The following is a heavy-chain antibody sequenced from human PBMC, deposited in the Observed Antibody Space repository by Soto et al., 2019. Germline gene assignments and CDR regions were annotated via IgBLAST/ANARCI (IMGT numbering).Heavy chain of an antibody. Sequence: ESGGGLVQPGGSLRLSCAASGFTFSSYSMNWVRQAPGKGLEWVSYISSSSSTIYYADSVKGRFTISRDNAKNSLYLQMNSLRAEDTAVYYCARTATFGGVIVTNFDYWGQGTLVTVSS. CDR2: ISSSSSTI. CDR3: ARTATFGGVIVTNFDY. CDR1: GFTFSSYS. J-gene: IGHJ4*02. V-gene: IGHV3-48*01. D-gene: IGHD3-16*02.